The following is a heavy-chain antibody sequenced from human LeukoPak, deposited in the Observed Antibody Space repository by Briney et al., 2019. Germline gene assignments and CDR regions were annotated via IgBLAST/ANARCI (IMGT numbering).Heavy chain of an antibody. D-gene: IGHD3-10*01. V-gene: IGHV1-46*01. Sequence: ASVKVSCNASGYTFTSYYMHWVRQAPGQGLEWMGIINPSGGSTSYAQKFQGRVTMTRDTSTSTVYMELSSLRSEDTAVYYCARGTVTGGMLWFGELLSKVFDYWGQGTLVTVSS. J-gene: IGHJ4*02. CDR2: INPSGGST. CDR1: GYTFTSYY. CDR3: ARGTVTGGMLWFGELLSKVFDY.